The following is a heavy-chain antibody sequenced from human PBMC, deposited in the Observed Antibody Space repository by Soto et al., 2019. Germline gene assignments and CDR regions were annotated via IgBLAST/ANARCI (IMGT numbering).Heavy chain of an antibody. Sequence: QLQLQESGPGLVKPSETLSLTCIVSGGSISNSNYYWGWIRQPPGKGLEWIGSLYYSGSTHYNPSLKGRVTISVDTSKNQFSLNLSSVTAADTAVYYCARTKLTAYYKGFGLRPFDMWGQGTMVTVAS. CDR1: GGSISNSNYY. D-gene: IGHD3-9*01. CDR2: LYYSGST. J-gene: IGHJ3*02. V-gene: IGHV4-39*01. CDR3: ARTKLTAYYKGFGLRPFDM.